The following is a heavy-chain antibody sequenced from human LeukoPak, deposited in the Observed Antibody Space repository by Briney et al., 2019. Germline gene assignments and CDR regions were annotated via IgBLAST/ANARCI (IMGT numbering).Heavy chain of an antibody. CDR3: AKDSQTDYDILTGPFDY. V-gene: IGHV3-23*01. CDR2: ISGSGGST. CDR1: GFTFSSYA. J-gene: IGHJ4*02. Sequence: GGSLRLSCAASGFTFSSYAMSWVRQAPGKGLEWVSAISGSGGSTYYADSVKGRFTISRDNSKNTLYLQMNSLRAEDTAVYYCAKDSQTDYDILTGPFDYWGQGTLSPSPQ. D-gene: IGHD3-9*01.